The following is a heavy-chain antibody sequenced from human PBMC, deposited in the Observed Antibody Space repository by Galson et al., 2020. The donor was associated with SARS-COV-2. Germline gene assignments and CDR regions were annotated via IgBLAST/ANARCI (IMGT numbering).Heavy chain of an antibody. CDR3: AKDYYDNASFDI. CDR1: GFTFDDYA. Sequence: PGGSLRLSCAASGFTFDDYAMHWVRQAPGKGLEWVSGISWNSGSIGYADSVKGRFTISRDNAKNSLYLQMNSLRAEDTALYYCAKDYYDNASFDIWGQGTMVTVSS. J-gene: IGHJ3*02. D-gene: IGHD3-22*01. V-gene: IGHV3-9*01. CDR2: ISWNSGSI.